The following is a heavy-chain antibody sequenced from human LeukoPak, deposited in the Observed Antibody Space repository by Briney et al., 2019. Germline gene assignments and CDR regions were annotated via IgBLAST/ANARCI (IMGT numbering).Heavy chain of an antibody. J-gene: IGHJ6*03. CDR2: MNPNSGNT. Sequence: ASVKVSCKASGYTFTSCDINWVRQATGQGLEWMGWMNPNSGNTGYAQKFQGRVTITRNTSISTAYMELSSLRSEDTAVYYCARVHNWNYNMDVWGKGTTVTVSS. V-gene: IGHV1-8*03. CDR1: GYTFTSCD. CDR3: ARVHNWNYNMDV. D-gene: IGHD1-20*01.